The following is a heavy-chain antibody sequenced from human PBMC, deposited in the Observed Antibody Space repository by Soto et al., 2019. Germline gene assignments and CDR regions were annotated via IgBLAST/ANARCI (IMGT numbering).Heavy chain of an antibody. J-gene: IGHJ4*02. CDR1: GASISNFY. V-gene: IGHV4-4*07. CDR3: AKGGTYYFDS. D-gene: IGHD3-16*01. CDR2: LYTRGTA. Sequence: SETLSLTCSVSGASISNFYWSWIRQSAGKGLEWIGRLYTRGTADYNPSLKSRVTMSIDTSKNRVSLSLTSVTAADTAVYYCAKGGTYYFDSWGQGIVVTVSS.